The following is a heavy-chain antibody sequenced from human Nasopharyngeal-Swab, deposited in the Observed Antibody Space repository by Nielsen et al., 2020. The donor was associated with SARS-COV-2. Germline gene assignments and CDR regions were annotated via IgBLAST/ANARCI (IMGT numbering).Heavy chain of an antibody. V-gene: IGHV1-69*13. Sequence: SVKLSCKASGGTFSSYAIIWVRQAPGQGLEWMGGIIPICGTANYAQKFQGRVTITADESTSTAYMELSSLRSEDTAVYYCARGPFYFWSGRHYFDYWGQGTLVTVSS. CDR3: ARGPFYFWSGRHYFDY. CDR2: IIPICGTA. D-gene: IGHD3-3*01. CDR1: GGTFSSYA. J-gene: IGHJ4*02.